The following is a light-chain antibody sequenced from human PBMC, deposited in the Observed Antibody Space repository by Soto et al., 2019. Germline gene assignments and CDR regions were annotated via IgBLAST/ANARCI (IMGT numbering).Light chain of an antibody. V-gene: IGLV2-14*01. J-gene: IGLJ3*02. CDR3: NSYTSSSTLL. CDR1: SSDVGDYNF. Sequence: QSVLTQPAAVSGSPGQSITISCTGTSSDVGDYNFVSWYQQHPGKAPKLIIYEVSYRPSGVSYRFSGSKSGNTASLTISGLQAEDEAAYYCNSYTSSSTLLFGGGTKLTVL. CDR2: EVS.